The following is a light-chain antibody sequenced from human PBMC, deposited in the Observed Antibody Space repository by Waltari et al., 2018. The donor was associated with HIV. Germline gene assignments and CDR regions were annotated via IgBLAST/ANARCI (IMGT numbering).Light chain of an antibody. J-gene: IGKJ3*01. CDR1: QSVGRF. CDR3: QQRSNWPLT. V-gene: IGKV3-11*01. Sequence: EVVLTQSPATLSLSPGESATLSCRASQSVGRFVAWYQQRPGQAPRLLIYDTPYKATGIPARFSGRGSGTDFTFTISSREPEDFAVYYCQQRSNWPLTFGTGNKVDVK. CDR2: DTP.